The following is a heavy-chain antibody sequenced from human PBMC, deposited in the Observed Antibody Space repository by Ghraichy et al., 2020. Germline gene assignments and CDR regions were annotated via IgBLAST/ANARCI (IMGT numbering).Heavy chain of an antibody. CDR2: IYYSGVT. D-gene: IGHD6-19*01. CDR1: GGSISSSGYY. CDR3: ARHVPYNSGWYPFDF. Sequence: SETLSLTCTVSGGSISSSGYYWGWIRQPPGKGLEWIGTIYYSGVTYYSPSLKSRVTMSVDSSKNQFSLRLGSVTAADTAMYFCARHVPYNSGWYPFDFWGQGTLVTVSS. J-gene: IGHJ4*02. V-gene: IGHV4-39*01.